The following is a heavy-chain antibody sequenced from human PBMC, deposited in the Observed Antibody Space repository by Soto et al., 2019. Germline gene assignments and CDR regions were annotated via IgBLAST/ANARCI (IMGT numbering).Heavy chain of an antibody. V-gene: IGHV1-69*13. D-gene: IGHD3-3*01. J-gene: IGHJ6*02. CDR2: IIPIFGTA. Sequence: SVKVSCKASGGTFSSYAISWVRQAPGQGLEWMGGIIPIFGTANYAQKFQGRVTITADESTSTAYMELSSLRSEDTAVYYCASFFGVVPYYYYGMDVWGQGTTVTVSS. CDR1: GGTFSSYA. CDR3: ASFFGVVPYYYYGMDV.